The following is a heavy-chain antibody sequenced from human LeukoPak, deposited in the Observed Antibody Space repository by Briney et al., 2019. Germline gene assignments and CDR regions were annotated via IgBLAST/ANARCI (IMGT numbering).Heavy chain of an antibody. CDR2: IYYSGST. V-gene: IGHV4-39*07. CDR1: GGSISSSSYY. J-gene: IGHJ4*02. Sequence: SETLSLTCTVSGGSISSSSYYWGWIRQPPGKGLEWIGSIYYSGSTYYNPSLKSRVTISVDTSKNQFSLKLSSVTAADTAVYYCARVNDFWRTHNGNFDYWGQGTLVTVSS. D-gene: IGHD3-3*01. CDR3: ARVNDFWRTHNGNFDY.